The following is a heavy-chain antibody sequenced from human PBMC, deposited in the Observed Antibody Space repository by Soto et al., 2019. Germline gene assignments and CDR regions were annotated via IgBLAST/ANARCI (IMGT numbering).Heavy chain of an antibody. CDR3: ARVGDYYGSGSYTKDYYYGMDV. D-gene: IGHD3-10*01. CDR1: GGTFSSYA. CDR2: IIPIFGTA. Sequence: GASVKVSCKASGGTFSSYAISWVRQAPGQGLEWMGGIIPIFGTANYAQKFQGRVTITADESTSTAYMELSSLRSEDTAVYYCARVGDYYGSGSYTKDYYYGMDVWGQGTTVTVYS. V-gene: IGHV1-69*13. J-gene: IGHJ6*02.